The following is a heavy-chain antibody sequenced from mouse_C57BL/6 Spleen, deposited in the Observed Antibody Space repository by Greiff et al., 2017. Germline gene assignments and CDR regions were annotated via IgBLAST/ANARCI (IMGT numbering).Heavy chain of an antibody. CDR3: ARKDYDGLYYYAMDY. CDR1: GFTFSDYG. J-gene: IGHJ4*01. CDR2: ISSGSSTI. D-gene: IGHD2-4*01. V-gene: IGHV5-17*01. Sequence: DVKLVESGGGLVKPGGSLKLSCAASGFTFSDYGMHWVRQAPEKGLEWVAYISSGSSTIYYADTVKGRFTISRDNAKNTLFLQMTSLRSEDTAMYYCARKDYDGLYYYAMDYWGQGTSVTVSS.